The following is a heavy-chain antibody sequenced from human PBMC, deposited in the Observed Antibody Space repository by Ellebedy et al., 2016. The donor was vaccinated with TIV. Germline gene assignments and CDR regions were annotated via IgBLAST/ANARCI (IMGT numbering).Heavy chain of an antibody. J-gene: IGHJ4*02. CDR3: AGAEGYCSSISCYFGYWYFDY. CDR2: ISTYNGNA. V-gene: IGHV1-18*01. D-gene: IGHD2-2*01. Sequence: ASVKVSXKASGYTFTSHGISWVRQAPGQGLEWMGWISTYNGNAHYAQKLQGRVTMTRDTSSSTAYMELRSLTSDDTAVYYCAGAEGYCSSISCYFGYWYFDYWGQGALVTVSS. CDR1: GYTFTSHG.